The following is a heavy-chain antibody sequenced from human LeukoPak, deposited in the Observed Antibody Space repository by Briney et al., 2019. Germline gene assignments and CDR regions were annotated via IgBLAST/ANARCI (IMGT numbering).Heavy chain of an antibody. CDR1: GGSISTYY. V-gene: IGHV4-59*01. Sequence: PSETLSLTCTVSGGSISTYYWSWIRQPPGKGLKWLGYIFYTGSTNYNPSLKSRVTMSIDTSKNQFSLKLSSVTAADTAVYYCTRTYSSSSIDYWGQGALVTVSS. CDR3: TRTYSSSSIDY. CDR2: IFYTGST. J-gene: IGHJ4*02. D-gene: IGHD6-6*01.